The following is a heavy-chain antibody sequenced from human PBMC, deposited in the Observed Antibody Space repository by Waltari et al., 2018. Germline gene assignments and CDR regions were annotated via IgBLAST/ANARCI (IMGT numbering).Heavy chain of an antibody. CDR2: INPTSGGT. CDR3: ARAPKSGSYVDY. D-gene: IGHD1-26*01. J-gene: IGHJ4*02. Sequence: QVQLVQSGAEVKKPGASVKVSCKASGYTFTGYYMHWVRQAPGQGLEWMGWINPTSGGTNYAQKFQGRVTMTRDTSISTAYMELSRLRSDDTAVYYCARAPKSGSYVDYWGQGTLVTVSS. V-gene: IGHV1-2*02. CDR1: GYTFTGYY.